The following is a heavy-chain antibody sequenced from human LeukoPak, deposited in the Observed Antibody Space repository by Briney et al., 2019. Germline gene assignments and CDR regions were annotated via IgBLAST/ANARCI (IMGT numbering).Heavy chain of an antibody. CDR3: AADIVVALNAFDI. Sequence: SVKVSCKASGFTFTSSAVQWVRQARGQRLEWIGWIVVGSGNTNYAQKFQERVTITRDMSTSTAYMELSSLRSEDTAVYYCAADIVVALNAFDIWGQGTMVTVSS. V-gene: IGHV1-58*01. CDR2: IVVGSGNT. J-gene: IGHJ3*02. D-gene: IGHD2-2*01. CDR1: GFTFTSSA.